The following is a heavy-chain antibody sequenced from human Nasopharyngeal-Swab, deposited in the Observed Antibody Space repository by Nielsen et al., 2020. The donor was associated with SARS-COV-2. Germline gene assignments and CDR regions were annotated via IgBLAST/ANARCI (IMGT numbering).Heavy chain of an antibody. CDR1: GGSISSGGYY. D-gene: IGHD3-9*01. Sequence: SETLSLTCTVSGGSISSGGYYWSWIRQHPGKGLEWIGYIYYSGSTYYNPSLKSRVTISVDTSKSQFSLKLSSVTAADTAVYYCARGHYDILTGYYRDNWFDPWGQGTLVTVSS. V-gene: IGHV4-31*03. CDR2: IYYSGST. J-gene: IGHJ5*02. CDR3: ARGHYDILTGYYRDNWFDP.